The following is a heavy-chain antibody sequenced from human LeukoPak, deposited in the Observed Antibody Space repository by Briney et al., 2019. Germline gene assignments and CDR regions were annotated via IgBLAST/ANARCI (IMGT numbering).Heavy chain of an antibody. CDR3: TTEPRWFGEWDYW. CDR1: GFTFTNAW. V-gene: IGHV3-15*01. CDR2: IKSKVDGGTT. J-gene: IGHJ4*02. D-gene: IGHD3-10*01. Sequence: GGSLRLSCATSGFTFTNAWMSWVRQAPGKGLEWVGRIKSKVDGGTTDYGAPVIGRFTVSRDDSKDTLYLQMNSLKSEDTAVYYCTTEPRWFGEWDYWWGQGTRVCVFS.